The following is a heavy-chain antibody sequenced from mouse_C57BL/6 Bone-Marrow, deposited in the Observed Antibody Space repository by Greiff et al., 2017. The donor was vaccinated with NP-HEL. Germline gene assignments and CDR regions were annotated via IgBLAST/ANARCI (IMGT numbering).Heavy chain of an antibody. Sequence: QVQLQQPGAELVKPGASVKLSCTASGYTFTSYWMPWVKQRPGRGLEWIGRIDPNSGGTKYNEKFKSKATLTVDKPASTAYMQLSSLTSEDAAVYYWAREGAYGNSAWFAYWGQGTLVTVSA. D-gene: IGHD2-1*01. V-gene: IGHV1-72*01. CDR1: GYTFTSYW. J-gene: IGHJ3*01. CDR3: AREGAYGNSAWFAY. CDR2: IDPNSGGT.